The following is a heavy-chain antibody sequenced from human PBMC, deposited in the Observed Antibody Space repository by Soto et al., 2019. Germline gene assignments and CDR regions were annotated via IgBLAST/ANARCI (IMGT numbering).Heavy chain of an antibody. CDR2: INHSGST. Sequence: PSETLSLTCAVYGGSFSGYYWSWIRQHPGKGLEWIGEINHSGSTNYNPSLKSRVTISVDTSKNQFSLKLSSVTAADTAVYYCARGKRGMKSIDPWGQGTLVTVSS. J-gene: IGHJ5*02. V-gene: IGHV4-34*01. CDR3: ARGKRGMKSIDP. CDR1: GGSFSGYY.